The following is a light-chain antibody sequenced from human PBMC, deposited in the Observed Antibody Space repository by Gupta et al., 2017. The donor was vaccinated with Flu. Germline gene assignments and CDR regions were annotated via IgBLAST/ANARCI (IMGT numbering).Light chain of an antibody. CDR2: DAS. CDR1: QTLTSSY. Sequence: EIVLTQSPGTLSLSPGDRASLSCRASQTLTSSYLAWYQQKPGQAPRLLIYDASSRASGIPDRFSGGGSGTDFTLTITRLEPEDFAVYYCQQYGTSVRTFGQGTKLEIK. V-gene: IGKV3-20*01. J-gene: IGKJ2*01. CDR3: QQYGTSVRT.